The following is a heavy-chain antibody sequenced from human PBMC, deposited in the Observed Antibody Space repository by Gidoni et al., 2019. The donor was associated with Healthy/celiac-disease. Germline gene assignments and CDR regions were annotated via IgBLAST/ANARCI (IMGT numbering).Heavy chain of an antibody. Sequence: EVQLVESGGVFIQPGGSLRLSCAASGFPFSSTYMSWVRQAPGKGLEWVSVMYSGGSTYYADSVKGRFTISRDNSKNTLYLQMNSLRAEDTAGYYCASTGELSPNDYYYGMDVWGQGTTVTVSS. D-gene: IGHD3-16*02. CDR3: ASTGELSPNDYYYGMDV. J-gene: IGHJ6*02. CDR2: MYSGGST. V-gene: IGHV3-53*01. CDR1: GFPFSSTY.